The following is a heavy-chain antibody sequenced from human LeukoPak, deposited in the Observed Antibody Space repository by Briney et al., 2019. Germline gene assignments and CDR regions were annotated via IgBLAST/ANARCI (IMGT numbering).Heavy chain of an antibody. Sequence: PSETLSLTCAVYGGSFSGYYWSWIRQPPGKGLEWIGEINHSGSTNYNPSLKSRVTISVDTSKNQFSLKLSSVTAADTAVYYCARGPASVLRYFDWVSYNWFDPWGQGTLVTVSS. D-gene: IGHD3-9*01. J-gene: IGHJ5*02. CDR3: ARGPASVLRYFDWVSYNWFDP. CDR1: GGSFSGYY. CDR2: INHSGST. V-gene: IGHV4-34*01.